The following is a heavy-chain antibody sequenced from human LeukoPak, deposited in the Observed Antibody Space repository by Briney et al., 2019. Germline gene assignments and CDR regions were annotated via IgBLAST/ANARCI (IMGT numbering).Heavy chain of an antibody. D-gene: IGHD3-22*01. Sequence: ASVKVSCKASGYTFTSYYMHWVRQAPGQGLEWMGIINPSGGSTSYAQKFQGRVTMTRDTSTSTVYMELSSLRSEDTAVYYCARARSGYSASDAFDIWGQGTMVTVSS. CDR3: ARARSGYSASDAFDI. V-gene: IGHV1-46*01. CDR1: GYTFTSYY. J-gene: IGHJ3*02. CDR2: INPSGGST.